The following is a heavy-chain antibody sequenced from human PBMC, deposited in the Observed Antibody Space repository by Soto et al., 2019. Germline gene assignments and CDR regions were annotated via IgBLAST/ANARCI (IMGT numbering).Heavy chain of an antibody. V-gene: IGHV4-59*01. Sequence: SETQSLTCTVSGGSISSYYWSWIRQPPGKGLEWIGYIYYSGSTNYNPSLKSRVTISVDTSKNQFSLKLSSVTAADTAVYYCARDSSYNWNYDYYYYGMDVWGQGTTVTVSS. CDR3: ARDSSYNWNYDYYYYGMDV. J-gene: IGHJ6*02. CDR1: GGSISSYY. D-gene: IGHD1-7*01. CDR2: IYYSGST.